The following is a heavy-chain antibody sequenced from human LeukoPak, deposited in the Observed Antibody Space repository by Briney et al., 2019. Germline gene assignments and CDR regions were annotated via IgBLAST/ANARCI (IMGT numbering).Heavy chain of an antibody. Sequence: GGSLRLSCAASGFTFNNYAMHWVRQAPGKGLEWLSGISWNSNSIAYADSVMGRFTISRDNAKNSLYLQMNSLRAEDTALYYCAKGDDYDYVVKGNYFDYWGQGTLVTVSS. CDR2: ISWNSNSI. D-gene: IGHD3-16*01. V-gene: IGHV3-9*01. CDR3: AKGDDYDYVVKGNYFDY. CDR1: GFTFNNYA. J-gene: IGHJ4*02.